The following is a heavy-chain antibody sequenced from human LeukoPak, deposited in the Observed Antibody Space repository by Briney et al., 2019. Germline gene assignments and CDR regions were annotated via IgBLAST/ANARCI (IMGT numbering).Heavy chain of an antibody. CDR1: GASLSSHY. Sequence: SETLSLTCTVSGASLSSHYWSWLRQSPERGLEWIGYFYHSGGANNNPSLRSRVIISGDPSKNQSSLRLRSVTAADTAVYFCAREGAYYYDVSAFDFWGQGIQVTVSS. CDR2: FYHSGGA. D-gene: IGHD3-22*01. CDR3: AREGAYYYDVSAFDF. V-gene: IGHV4-59*11. J-gene: IGHJ4*02.